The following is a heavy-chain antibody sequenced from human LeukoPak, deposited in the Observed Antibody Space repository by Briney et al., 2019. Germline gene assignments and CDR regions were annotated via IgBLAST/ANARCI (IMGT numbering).Heavy chain of an antibody. CDR2: IYYSGDN. CDR3: ARKITTRPDDAFDI. V-gene: IGHV4-59*01. Sequence: SETLSLTCTVSGVSISDYYWNWIRQPPGKGLEWIGYIYYSGDNKYNPSLKSRVAISVDTSNSQFSLKLSSVTAADTAVYYCARKITTRPDDAFDIWGQGTMVTVSS. D-gene: IGHD3-22*01. J-gene: IGHJ3*02. CDR1: GVSISDYY.